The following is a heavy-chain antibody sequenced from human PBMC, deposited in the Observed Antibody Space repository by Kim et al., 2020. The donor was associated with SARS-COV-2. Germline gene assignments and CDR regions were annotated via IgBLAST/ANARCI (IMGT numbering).Heavy chain of an antibody. CDR3: AKDHPSNGWPAFDS. V-gene: IGHV3-9*01. D-gene: IGHD6-19*01. J-gene: IGHJ4*02. Sequence: YANSVKGRFTISRDIAKDTLYLQMNSLRADDTAPYSFAKDHPSNGWPAFDSWGQGTLVTVSS.